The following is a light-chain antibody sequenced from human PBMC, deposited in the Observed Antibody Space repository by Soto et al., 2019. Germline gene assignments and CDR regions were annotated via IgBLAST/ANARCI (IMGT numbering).Light chain of an antibody. J-gene: IGKJ1*01. V-gene: IGKV1-5*01. CDR1: QSISDW. CDR2: DAS. Sequence: DIQMTQSPSTLSASVGHSVTITCQASQSISDWLAWYQQRPGKAANLLIFDASSLESGVPSRFSGSGSGTEFTLTISSLQPDDFATYYCQQYNSYPWTFGQGTKVEVK. CDR3: QQYNSYPWT.